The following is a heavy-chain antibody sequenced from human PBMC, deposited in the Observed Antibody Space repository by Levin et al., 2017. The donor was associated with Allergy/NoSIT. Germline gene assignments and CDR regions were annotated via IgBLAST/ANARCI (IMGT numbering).Heavy chain of an antibody. V-gene: IGHV4-34*01. CDR1: GGSFSGYY. Sequence: SETLSLTCAVYGGSFSGYYWSWIRQPPGKGLEWIGEINHSGSTNYNPSLKSRVTISVDTSKNQFSLKLSSVTAADTAVYYCARVRRVECSGGSCYSKYYFDYWGQGTLVTVSS. D-gene: IGHD2-15*01. CDR2: INHSGST. J-gene: IGHJ4*02. CDR3: ARVRRVECSGGSCYSKYYFDY.